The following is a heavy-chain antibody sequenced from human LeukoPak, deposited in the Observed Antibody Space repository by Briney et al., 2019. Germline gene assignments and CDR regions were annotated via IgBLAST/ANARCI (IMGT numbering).Heavy chain of an antibody. D-gene: IGHD6-6*01. V-gene: IGHV1-2*02. CDR2: INPNSGGT. Sequence: ASVKVSCKASGYTFTGYYMHWVRQAPGQGLEWMGWINPNSGGTNYAQKFQGRVTMSRDTSISTAYMELSRLRSDDTAVYYCAREAYSSSSVIGPCFDYWGQGTLVTVSS. CDR3: AREAYSSSSVIGPCFDY. J-gene: IGHJ4*02. CDR1: GYTFTGYY.